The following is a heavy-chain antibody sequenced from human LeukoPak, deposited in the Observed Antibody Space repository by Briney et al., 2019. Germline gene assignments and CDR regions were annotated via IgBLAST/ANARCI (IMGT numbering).Heavy chain of an antibody. D-gene: IGHD3-22*01. CDR3: AKMSRNYYDSSGYYGY. Sequence: GGSLRLSCAASGFTFSNYAMSWVRQAPGKGLEWVSGIGGTGSYTYYADSVKGRFTFSRDNSKNTLYLQMNSLRVEDTAVYYCAKMSRNYYDSSGYYGYWGQGTLVTVSS. CDR1: GFTFSNYA. J-gene: IGHJ4*02. V-gene: IGHV3-23*01. CDR2: IGGTGSYT.